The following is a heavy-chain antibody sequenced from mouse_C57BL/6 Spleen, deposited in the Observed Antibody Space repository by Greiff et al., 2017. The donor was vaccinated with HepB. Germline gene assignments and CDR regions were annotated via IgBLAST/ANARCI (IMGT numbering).Heavy chain of an antibody. CDR3: ARGWDYVYYYAMDY. J-gene: IGHJ4*01. CDR1: GYSITSGYY. CDR2: ISYDGTN. D-gene: IGHD1-1*02. Sequence: DVQLQESGPGLVKPSQSLSLTCSVTGYSITSGYYWNWIRQFPGNKLEWMGYISYDGTNNYNPYLKNRISITRYTSKNQFFLKLNSVPTEDTATYYCARGWDYVYYYAMDYWGQGTSVTVSS. V-gene: IGHV3-6*01.